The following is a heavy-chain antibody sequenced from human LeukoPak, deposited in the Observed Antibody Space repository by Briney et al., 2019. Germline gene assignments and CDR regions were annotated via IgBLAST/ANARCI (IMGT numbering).Heavy chain of an antibody. CDR2: INPNSGGT. CDR3: ARDDYGFDY. J-gene: IGHJ4*02. V-gene: IGHV1-2*06. Sequence: ASVTVTCRASGYAFTGYYMHWVRQAPGQGLEWMGRINPNSGGTNYAQKFQGRVTMTRDTSISTAYMELSRLRSDDTAVYYCARDDYGFDYWGQGTLVTVSS. CDR1: GYAFTGYY. D-gene: IGHD4-17*01.